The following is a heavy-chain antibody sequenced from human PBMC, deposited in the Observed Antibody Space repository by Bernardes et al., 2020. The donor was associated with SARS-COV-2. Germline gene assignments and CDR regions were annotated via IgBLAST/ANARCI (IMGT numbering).Heavy chain of an antibody. Sequence: SETLSLTCTVSGDSITSNYWGWIRQPPGKVLEWIGDIYFTGRTNYNPSLKSRVTISVATSKKVFSLNLRSVAAADTAVYYCARGYAYYYDTTGNYPYVSFDVWGQGTTVTVSS. V-gene: IGHV4-59*01. CDR1: GDSITSNY. CDR3: ARGYAYYYDTTGNYPYVSFDV. J-gene: IGHJ3*01. CDR2: IYFTGRT. D-gene: IGHD3-22*01.